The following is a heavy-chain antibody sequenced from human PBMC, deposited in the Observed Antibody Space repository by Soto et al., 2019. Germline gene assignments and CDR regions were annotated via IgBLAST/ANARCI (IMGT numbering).Heavy chain of an antibody. D-gene: IGHD2-21*02. CDR3: ARSIVGVTALDY. CDR2: INAGNGNT. J-gene: IGHJ4*02. CDR1: GYTFTSYA. Sequence: QVQLVQSGAEEKKPGASVKVSCKASGYTFTSYAMHWVRQAPGQRLEWMGWINAGNGNTKYSQKFQGRVTITRDTSASAADMALRRMGAEDTAVYCCARSIVGVTALDYWDRGSLVAVSS. V-gene: IGHV1-3*05.